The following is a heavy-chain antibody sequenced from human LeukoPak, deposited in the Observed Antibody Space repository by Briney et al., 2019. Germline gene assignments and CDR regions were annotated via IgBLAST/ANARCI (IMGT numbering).Heavy chain of an antibody. CDR3: ARTRFGYYGSGSYYGY. V-gene: IGHV1-2*02. CDR2: INPNSGGT. Sequence: ASVKVSCKASGYTFTSYDINWVRQATGQGLEWMGWINPNSGGTNYAQKFQGRVTMTRDTSISTAYMELSRLRSDDTAVYYCARTRFGYYGSGSYYGYWGQGTLVTVSS. CDR1: GYTFTSYD. J-gene: IGHJ4*02. D-gene: IGHD3-10*01.